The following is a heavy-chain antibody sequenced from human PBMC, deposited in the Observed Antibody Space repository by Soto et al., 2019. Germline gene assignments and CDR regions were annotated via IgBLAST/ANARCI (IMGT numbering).Heavy chain of an antibody. CDR2: ISGSGGST. CDR3: TKDRAPSDV. Sequence: EVQLLESGGGLAHPGGSLRLSCTASGFIFSNFAMSWVRQAPGKGLEWVSAISGSGGSTYYADSVKGRFTISRDNAKNTLYLQMNSLRAEDTAVYYCTKDRAPSDVWGQGTTVTVSS. CDR1: GFIFSNFA. V-gene: IGHV3-23*01. J-gene: IGHJ6*02.